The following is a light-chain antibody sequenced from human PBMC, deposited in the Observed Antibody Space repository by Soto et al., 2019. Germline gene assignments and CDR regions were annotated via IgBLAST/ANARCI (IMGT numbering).Light chain of an antibody. CDR1: QTISSN. V-gene: IGKV3-15*01. J-gene: IGKJ2*01. Sequence: EIVMTQSPATLSVSPGERATLSCRASQTISSNLAWYQQKPGQAPRLLIYGASTRATGIPARFSGSGSGTEFTLTISSLQSEDFAVYYCQQYNIWPSYSFGQGTKLEIK. CDR2: GAS. CDR3: QQYNIWPSYS.